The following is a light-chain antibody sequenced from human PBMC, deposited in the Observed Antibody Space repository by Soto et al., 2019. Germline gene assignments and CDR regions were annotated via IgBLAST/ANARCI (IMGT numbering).Light chain of an antibody. J-gene: IGLJ1*01. Sequence: QSALTQPASVSGSPGQSITISCTGTDSDVGGYNYVSWYQQHPGKAPKLIIYEVSNRPSGVSTRFSGSKAGNTASLTISGRQAEEEADYYCSSYTASSTPYVFGTGTKVTVL. CDR2: EVS. CDR3: SSYTASSTPYV. V-gene: IGLV2-14*01. CDR1: DSDVGGYNY.